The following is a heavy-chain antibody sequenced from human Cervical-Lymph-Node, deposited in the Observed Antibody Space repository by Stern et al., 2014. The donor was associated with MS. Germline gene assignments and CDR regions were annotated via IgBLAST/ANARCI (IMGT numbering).Heavy chain of an antibody. J-gene: IGHJ4*02. CDR1: GYTLTSFD. CDR3: VRAGRVAGRVTYGY. Sequence: QVQLVQSEAEVKKPGASVKVSCEASGYTLTSFDINWVRQATGQGLEWMGWMNTRSGDAGYAQKFQGRVTMTRNISINTAYMELSSLRVEDTAMYYCVRAGRVAGRVTYGYWGQGTLVTVSS. V-gene: IGHV1-8*02. CDR2: MNTRSGDA. D-gene: IGHD3-10*01.